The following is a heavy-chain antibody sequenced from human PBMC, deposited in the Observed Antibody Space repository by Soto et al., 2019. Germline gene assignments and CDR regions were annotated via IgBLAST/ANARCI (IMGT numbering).Heavy chain of an antibody. CDR1: GGFIRSDTHY. D-gene: IGHD3-22*01. Sequence: QLQLQESGPGLVKPSETLSLTCTVSGGFIRSDTHYWGWVRQAPGKGLEWLGSIYYSGKIYNHPSLKSRVTLSVDTSKNQFSLQLNSVTAADTAVYYCASHPVYESGLDLWGQGTLVTVSS. V-gene: IGHV4-39*01. J-gene: IGHJ4*02. CDR2: IYYSGKI. CDR3: ASHPVYESGLDL.